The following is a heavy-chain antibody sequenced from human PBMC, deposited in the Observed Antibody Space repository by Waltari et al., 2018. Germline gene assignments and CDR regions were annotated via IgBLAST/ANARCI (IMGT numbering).Heavy chain of an antibody. D-gene: IGHD4-17*01. CDR3: ARGTSMTAATRGENWFDP. Sequence: QLQLQESGPGLVKPSETLSLTCTVSGGSISGPGSYRGWIRQPPGKGLEWIGNIYFSGSAYYNPSLKSRVTISVDTSKNQFSLKLTSVTAADTAVYYCARGTSMTAATRGENWFDPWGQGILVTVSS. CDR1: GGSISGPGSY. V-gene: IGHV4-39*01. J-gene: IGHJ5*02. CDR2: IYFSGSA.